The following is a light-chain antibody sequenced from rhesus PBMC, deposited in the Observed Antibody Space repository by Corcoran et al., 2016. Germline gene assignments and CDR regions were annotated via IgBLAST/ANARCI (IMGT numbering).Light chain of an antibody. V-gene: IGKV1-22*01. J-gene: IGKJ3*01. CDR1: QGISSW. Sequence: DIQMTQSPSSLSASVGDTVTITCRASQGISSWLAWYQQKPGKAPKHLIYKASSLQSGVPSRFSGSGSGTDFTLTISSLQSEDFATYYCQQYSSRPFTFGPGTKLDIK. CDR2: KAS. CDR3: QQYSSRPFT.